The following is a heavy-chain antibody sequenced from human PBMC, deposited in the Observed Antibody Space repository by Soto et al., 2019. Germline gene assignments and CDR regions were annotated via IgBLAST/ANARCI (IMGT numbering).Heavy chain of an antibody. CDR1: GGTFRTHG. CDR3: ARERGCMTVNNMHHALDV. CDR2: NIPIFEIV. J-gene: IGHJ6*04. D-gene: IGHD2-2*01. Sequence: QVQLVQSGAEVRKPGASVMVSCKVSGGTFRTHGFSWVRQAPGQGLEWIGGNIPIFEIVAYAQKFQGRVTITEDDSTNTAQMEMSGLTSEDTAVYFCARERGCMTVNNMHHALDVWGKGTTVTVSS. V-gene: IGHV1-69*01.